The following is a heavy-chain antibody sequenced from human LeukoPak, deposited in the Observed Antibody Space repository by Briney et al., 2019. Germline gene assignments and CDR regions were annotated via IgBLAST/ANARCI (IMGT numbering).Heavy chain of an antibody. D-gene: IGHD1-1*01. V-gene: IGHV1-2*02. Sequence: ASVKVSCKASGYTFTGYYMHWVRQAPGQGLEWMGWINPNSGGTNYAQKFQGRVTMTRDTSISTAYMDLRSLRSDDTAVYYCARRTSTGYFDYWGQGTLVTVSS. CDR2: INPNSGGT. J-gene: IGHJ4*02. CDR3: ARRTSTGYFDY. CDR1: GYTFTGYY.